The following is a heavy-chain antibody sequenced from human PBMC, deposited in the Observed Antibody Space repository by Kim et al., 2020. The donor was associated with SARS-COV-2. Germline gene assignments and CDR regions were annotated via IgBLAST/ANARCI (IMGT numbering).Heavy chain of an antibody. CDR3: ARGLLWFGGDYFDY. D-gene: IGHD3-10*01. J-gene: IGHJ4*02. Sequence: AGSVKGRFTISRDNSKNTLYLQMNSLRAEDTAVYYCARGLLWFGGDYFDYWGQGTLVTVSS. V-gene: IGHV3-53*01.